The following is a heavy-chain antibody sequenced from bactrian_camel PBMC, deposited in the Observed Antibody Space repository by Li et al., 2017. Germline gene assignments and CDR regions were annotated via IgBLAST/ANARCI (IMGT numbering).Heavy chain of an antibody. CDR3: ATPVGGDWYKCFAS. V-gene: IGHV3S53*01. J-gene: IGHJ6*01. CDR2: VSRGGVT. D-gene: IGHD6*01. Sequence: VQLVESGGGSVQTGGSLRLSCEASGYRHSSGVCMGWFRQAPGKEREGVAAVSRGGVTAHLDSVKGRFTISQDNTKKTVYLQMNSLKPEDTAPYYCATPVGGDWYKCFASWGQGTQVTVS. CDR1: GYRHSSGV.